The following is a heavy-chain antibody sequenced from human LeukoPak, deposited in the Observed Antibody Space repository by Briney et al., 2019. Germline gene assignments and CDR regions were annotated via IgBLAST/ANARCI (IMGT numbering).Heavy chain of an antibody. CDR1: GYTFTSYD. V-gene: IGHV1-8*03. CDR2: MNPNSGNT. J-gene: IGHJ4*02. Sequence: ASVKVSCKASGYTFTSYDINWVRQATGQGLEWMGWMNPNSGNTGYAQKFQGRVTITRNTSISTAYMELSSLRSEDTAVYYCARGHPSYNWNYGGDYWGQGTLVTVSS. D-gene: IGHD1-7*01. CDR3: ARGHPSYNWNYGGDY.